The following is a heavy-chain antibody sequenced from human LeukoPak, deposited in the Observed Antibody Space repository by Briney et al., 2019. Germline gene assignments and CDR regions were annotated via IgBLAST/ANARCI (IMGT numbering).Heavy chain of an antibody. D-gene: IGHD3-22*01. V-gene: IGHV1-18*04. CDR1: GYTFTSYY. Sequence: ASVKVSCKTSGYTFTSYYVSWVRQAPGQGLEWMGWISGYNAKTKYVQKFQGRITMTIDTSTTTAYMELRSLTSDDTAVYYCARVRDYYASSDYSDYWGQGTMVTVST. CDR3: ARVRDYYASSDYSDY. CDR2: ISGYNAKT. J-gene: IGHJ4*02.